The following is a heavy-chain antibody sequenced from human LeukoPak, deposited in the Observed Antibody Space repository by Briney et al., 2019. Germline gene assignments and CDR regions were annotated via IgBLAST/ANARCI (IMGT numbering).Heavy chain of an antibody. Sequence: GGSLRLSCAASGFTFSSYAMHWVRQAPGKGLEWVAVISYDGSNKYYADSVKGRFTISRDNSKNTLYLQMNSLRAEDTAVYYCARDWGLDYGDYYVVDGYDYWGQGTLVTVSS. V-gene: IGHV3-30-3*01. J-gene: IGHJ4*02. CDR1: GFTFSSYA. CDR3: ARDWGLDYGDYYVVDGYDY. D-gene: IGHD4-17*01. CDR2: ISYDGSNK.